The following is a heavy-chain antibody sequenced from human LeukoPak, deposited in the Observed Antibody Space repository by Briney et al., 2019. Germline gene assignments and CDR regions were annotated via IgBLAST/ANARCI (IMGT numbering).Heavy chain of an antibody. CDR3: ASEVGATSRDY. D-gene: IGHD1-26*01. J-gene: IGHJ4*02. V-gene: IGHV4-59*12. Sequence: SETLSLTCTVSGGSISSYYWSWIRQPPGKGLEWIGYIYYSGSTNYNPSLKSRVTISVDTSKNQFSLKLSSVTAADTAVYYCASEVGATSRDYWGQGTLVTVSS. CDR1: GGSISSYY. CDR2: IYYSGST.